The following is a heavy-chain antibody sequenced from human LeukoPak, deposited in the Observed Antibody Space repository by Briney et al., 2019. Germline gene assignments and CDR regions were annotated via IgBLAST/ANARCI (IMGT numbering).Heavy chain of an antibody. D-gene: IGHD1-26*01. CDR2: IYSGRST. V-gene: IGHV3-66*01. CDR3: ARYSGTFSNSYFDC. CDR1: GFTVSSND. Sequence: GGSLRLSCAASGFTVSSNDMSWVRQAPGKGLEWVSLIYSGRSTYYADSVKGRFIISRDNSKNTLYLQMNSLRAEDTAVYYCARYSGTFSNSYFDCWGQGTLVTVPS. J-gene: IGHJ4*02.